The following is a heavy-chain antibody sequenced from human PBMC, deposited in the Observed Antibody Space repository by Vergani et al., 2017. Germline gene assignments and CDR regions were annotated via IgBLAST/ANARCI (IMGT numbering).Heavy chain of an antibody. V-gene: IGHV1-8*02. CDR1: GGTFSSYT. D-gene: IGHD3-22*01. J-gene: IGHJ4*02. Sequence: QVQLVQSGAEVKKPGSSVKVSCKASGGTFSSYTINWVRQATGQGLEWMGWMNPNSGNTGYAQKFQGRVTMTRNTSISTAYMELSSLRSEDTAVYYCARYSNNYYDSSGYYYVDYWGQGTLVTVSS. CDR2: MNPNSGNT. CDR3: ARYSNNYYDSSGYYYVDY.